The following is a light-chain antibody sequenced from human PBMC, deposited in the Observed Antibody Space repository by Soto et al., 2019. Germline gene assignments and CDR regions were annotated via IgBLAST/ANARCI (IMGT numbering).Light chain of an antibody. CDR3: QQYHNYPRP. Sequence: HSASSITATKGDRVTITCRASQGINSWLAWYQQKPGKAPKLLIYAASNLQSGVPSRFSGSGSGTEFTLTISNLQPDDFATYFCQQYHNYPRPFGQ. CDR1: QGINSW. CDR2: AAS. V-gene: IGKV1D-16*01. J-gene: IGKJ1*01.